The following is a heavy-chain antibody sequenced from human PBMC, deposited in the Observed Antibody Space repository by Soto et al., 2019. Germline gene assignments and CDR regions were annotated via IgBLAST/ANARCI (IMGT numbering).Heavy chain of an antibody. CDR3: ARGLDYYDSSGYSMTHDY. Sequence: QVQLVQSGAEVKKPGASVKVSCKASGYTFTSYDINWVRQATGQGLEWMGWMNPNSGNTGYAQKFQGRVTMTRNTSISTAYMELSSLRSEDTAVYYCARGLDYYDSSGYSMTHDYWGQGTLVTVSS. CDR1: GYTFTSYD. J-gene: IGHJ4*02. V-gene: IGHV1-8*01. CDR2: MNPNSGNT. D-gene: IGHD3-22*01.